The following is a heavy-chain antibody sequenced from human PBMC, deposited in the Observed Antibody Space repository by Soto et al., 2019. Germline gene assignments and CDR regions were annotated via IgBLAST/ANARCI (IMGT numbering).Heavy chain of an antibody. J-gene: IGHJ4*02. V-gene: IGHV3-11*05. CDR2: ISSSGTSA. CDR1: GFTFSAVY. Sequence: QVQLEESGGGLVKPGGSLRISCAASGFTFSAVYMSWIRQAPNKGLEYISYISSSGTSANYADSVKGRFTISRDNAKNSLYLQMNSLRAEDTAVYYCARDRGAVTGQYFDYWGQGALVTVSS. CDR3: ARDRGAVTGQYFDY. D-gene: IGHD6-19*01.